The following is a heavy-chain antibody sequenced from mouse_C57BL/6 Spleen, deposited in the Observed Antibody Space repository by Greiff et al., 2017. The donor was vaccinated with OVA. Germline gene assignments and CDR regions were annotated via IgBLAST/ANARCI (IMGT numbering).Heavy chain of an antibody. J-gene: IGHJ4*01. D-gene: IGHD2-4*01. V-gene: IGHV5-17*01. CDR1: GFTFSDYG. CDR3: ARRSIYYDYSYAMDY. Sequence: EVKLMESGGGLVKPGGSLKLSCAASGFTFSDYGMHWVRQAPETGLEWVAYISSGSSTIYYADTVKGRFTISRDNAKNTLFLQMTSLRSEDTAMYYCARRSIYYDYSYAMDYWGQGTSVTVSS. CDR2: ISSGSSTI.